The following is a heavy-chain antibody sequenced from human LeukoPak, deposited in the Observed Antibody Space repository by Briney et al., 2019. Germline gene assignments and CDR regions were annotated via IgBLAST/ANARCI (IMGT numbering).Heavy chain of an antibody. CDR3: AREGTIFGVVTGFDY. D-gene: IGHD3-3*01. J-gene: IGHJ4*02. CDR1: GFTFDDYA. V-gene: IGHV3-23*01. CDR2: ISGSGVST. Sequence: PGGSLRLSCAASGFTFDDYAMHWVRQAPGKGLEWVSGISGSGVSTYYADSVKGRFTVSRDNSKNTLYLQMNSLRAEDTAVYYCAREGTIFGVVTGFDYWGQGTLVTVSS.